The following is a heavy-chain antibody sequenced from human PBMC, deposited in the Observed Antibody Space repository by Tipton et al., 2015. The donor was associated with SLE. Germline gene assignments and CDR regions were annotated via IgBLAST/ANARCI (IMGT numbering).Heavy chain of an antibody. Sequence: TLSLTCTVSGGSISSHYWSWIRQPPGKGLEWIGYIYYSGSTNYNPSLKSRVTISVDTSKNQFSLKLSSVTAADTAVYYCASLGYCSSTSCSDHWGQGTLVTVSS. V-gene: IGHV4-59*11. CDR2: IYYSGST. CDR1: GGSISSHY. J-gene: IGHJ4*02. CDR3: ASLGYCSSTSCSDH. D-gene: IGHD2-2*01.